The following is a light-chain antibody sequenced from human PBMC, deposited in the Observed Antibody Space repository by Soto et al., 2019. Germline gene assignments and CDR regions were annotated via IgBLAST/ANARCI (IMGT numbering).Light chain of an antibody. CDR3: QQYYRYPWM. Sequence: DIQKTQSPSSLSASVGDRVTISCRASQGISTYLGWYQQKPGKVPKSLIYSASSLQSGVPSRFSASGSGTEFTLTISDMQPDDFATYYCQQYYRYPWMFGQGTKVEIK. CDR1: QGISTY. CDR2: SAS. V-gene: IGKV1-16*01. J-gene: IGKJ1*01.